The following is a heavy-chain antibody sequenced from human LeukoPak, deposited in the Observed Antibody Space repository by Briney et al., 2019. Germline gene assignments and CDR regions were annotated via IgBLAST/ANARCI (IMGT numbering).Heavy chain of an antibody. CDR2: IIPIFGTA. J-gene: IGHJ6*03. Sequence: ASVKVSCKASGGTFSSYAISWVRQAPGQGLERMGGIIPIFGTANYAQKFQGRVTITADGSTSTAYMELSSLRSEDTAVYYCAGNVYGAGYYYYTDVWGKGTTVTVSS. V-gene: IGHV1-69*13. CDR1: GGTFSSYA. D-gene: IGHD4-17*01. CDR3: AGNVYGAGYYYYTDV.